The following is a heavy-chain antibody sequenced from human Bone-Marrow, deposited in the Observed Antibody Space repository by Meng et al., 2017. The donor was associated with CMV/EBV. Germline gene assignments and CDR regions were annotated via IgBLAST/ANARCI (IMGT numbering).Heavy chain of an antibody. Sequence: GSLRLSCTVSGGSISSGDYYWSWIRQPPGKGLEWIGSIYYSGSTYYNPSLKSRVTISVDTSKNQFSLKLSSVTAADTAVYYCAPSDCSSTSCYNPDAFDIWGQGTMVTFSS. CDR2: IYYSGST. V-gene: IGHV4-39*07. J-gene: IGHJ3*02. CDR3: APSDCSSTSCYNPDAFDI. CDR1: GGSISSGDYY. D-gene: IGHD2-2*02.